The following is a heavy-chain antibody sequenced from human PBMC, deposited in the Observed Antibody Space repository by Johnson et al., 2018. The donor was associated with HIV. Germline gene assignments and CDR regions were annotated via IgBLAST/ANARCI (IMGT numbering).Heavy chain of an antibody. D-gene: IGHD1-26*01. Sequence: VQLVESGGGLVQPGGSLRLSCAASGFTFSSYWMGWVRQAPGTGLEWVANLKQDGSEKYSVDSLTGRFTISRDNAKNSLYLQMNSLRAEDTAVYYCATFGGGSFHAFDIWGQGTMVTVSS. CDR3: ATFGGGSFHAFDI. CDR1: GFTFSSYW. CDR2: LKQDGSEK. J-gene: IGHJ3*02. V-gene: IGHV3-7*05.